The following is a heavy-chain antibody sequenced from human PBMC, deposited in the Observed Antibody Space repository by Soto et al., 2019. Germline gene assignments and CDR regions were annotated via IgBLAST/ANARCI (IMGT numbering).Heavy chain of an antibody. V-gene: IGHV4-59*01. CDR2: IYYSGYT. CDR3: ARSYRRYCSGGSCYSYYYYYMDV. CDR1: GGSISSYY. D-gene: IGHD2-15*01. J-gene: IGHJ6*03. Sequence: QVQLQESGPGLVKPSETLSLTCTVSGGSISSYYWSWIRQPPGKGLEWIGYIYYSGYTNYQPSLTSRVAISVDTSKNQFSLTLSSVTAADTAVYYCARSYRRYCSGGSCYSYYYYYMDVWGKGTTVTVSS.